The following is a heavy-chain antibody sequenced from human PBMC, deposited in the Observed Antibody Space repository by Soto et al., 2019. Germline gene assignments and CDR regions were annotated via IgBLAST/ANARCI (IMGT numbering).Heavy chain of an antibody. J-gene: IGHJ5*02. D-gene: IGHD1-26*01. V-gene: IGHV5-51*01. CDR1: GDSFNTDW. Sequence: GESLKISCKTSGDSFNTDWIGWVRQMPGKGLEWMGVIYPGDLRIRYRPSFQGQVTISVDKSINTAYLQWSSLKASDTAIYYCATPSFSSPESRPWGLGTLVTVS. CDR2: IYPGDLRI. CDR3: ATPSFSSPESRP.